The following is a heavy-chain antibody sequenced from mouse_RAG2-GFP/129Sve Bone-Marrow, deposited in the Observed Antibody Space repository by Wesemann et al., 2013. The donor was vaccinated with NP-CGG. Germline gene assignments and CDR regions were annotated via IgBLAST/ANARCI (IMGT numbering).Heavy chain of an antibody. Sequence: GLEWIGDIYPGGGYTNYNEKFKGKATLTADTSSSTAYMQLSSLTSEDSAVYFCARRDEGYWGQGTTLTVSS. CDR2: IYPGGGYT. V-gene: IGHV1-63*02. J-gene: IGHJ2*01. CDR3: ARRDEGY.